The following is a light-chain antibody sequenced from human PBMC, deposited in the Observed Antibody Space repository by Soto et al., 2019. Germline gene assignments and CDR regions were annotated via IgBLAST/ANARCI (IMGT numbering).Light chain of an antibody. CDR2: RAS. J-gene: IGKJ5*01. CDR1: QSVGSL. Sequence: EVVLTQSPATLSVSPGDRVILSCWASQSVGSLLAWYQQKPGQAPRLLIYRASTRATDIPARFSGSGSGTEFSLTISSLQSEDLAVYYCQQYNDWQITFGQGTRLEIQ. CDR3: QQYNDWQIT. V-gene: IGKV3-15*01.